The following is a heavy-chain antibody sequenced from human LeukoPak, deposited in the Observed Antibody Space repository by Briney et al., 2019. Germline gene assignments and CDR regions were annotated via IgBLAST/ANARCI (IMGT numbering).Heavy chain of an antibody. CDR2: ITGSGGTT. J-gene: IGHJ4*02. CDR1: GFTFSLYA. CDR3: AKHNSGNFIYFDS. D-gene: IGHD1-26*01. V-gene: IGHV3-23*01. Sequence: GGSLRLSCAASGFTFSLYAMSWVRQAPGKGLEWVSGITGSGGTTYYAGSVKGRFTLSRDNSKNTLYLQMNSLGAEDTAVYYCAKHNSGNFIYFDSWGQGALVTVSS.